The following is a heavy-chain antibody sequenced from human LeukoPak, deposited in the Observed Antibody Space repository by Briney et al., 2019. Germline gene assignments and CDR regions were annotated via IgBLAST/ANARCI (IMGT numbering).Heavy chain of an antibody. CDR1: GGSISSGGYY. Sequence: SETLSLTCTVSGGSISSGGYYWSWIRQHPGKGLEWIGYIYYSGSTYYNPSLKSRVTISVDTSKNQFSLKLSSVTAADTAVYYCARDRGGAVYGDYWFLPTPHNYGMDVWGQGTTVTVSS. V-gene: IGHV4-31*03. J-gene: IGHJ6*02. CDR3: ARDRGGAVYGDYWFLPTPHNYGMDV. CDR2: IYYSGST. D-gene: IGHD4-17*01.